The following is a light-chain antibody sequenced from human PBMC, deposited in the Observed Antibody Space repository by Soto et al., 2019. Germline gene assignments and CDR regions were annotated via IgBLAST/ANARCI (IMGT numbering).Light chain of an antibody. J-gene: IGKJ1*01. CDR2: DAS. Sequence: EIVMTQSPATLSVSPGERATLSCRASQSVGSNLAWYQQKPGQAPRLLIYDASTRATAIPARFSGSGSETEFTLTISSLQSEDSAVYYCQQYNNWPPWTFGQGTKVDIK. CDR1: QSVGSN. CDR3: QQYNNWPPWT. V-gene: IGKV3-15*01.